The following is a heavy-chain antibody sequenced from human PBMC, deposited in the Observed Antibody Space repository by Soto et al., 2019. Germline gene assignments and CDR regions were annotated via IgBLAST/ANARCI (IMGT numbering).Heavy chain of an antibody. J-gene: IGHJ5*02. D-gene: IGHD6-6*01. CDR3: AKHSSSEYNWFDP. CDR1: GFTFSSYG. Sequence: QVQLVESGGGVVQPGRSLRLSCAASGFTFSSYGMHWVRQAPGKGLEWVAVISYDGSNKYYADSVKGRFTISRDNSKNTLYLQMNSLRAEDMAVYYCAKHSSSEYNWFDPWGQGTLVTVSS. V-gene: IGHV3-30*18. CDR2: ISYDGSNK.